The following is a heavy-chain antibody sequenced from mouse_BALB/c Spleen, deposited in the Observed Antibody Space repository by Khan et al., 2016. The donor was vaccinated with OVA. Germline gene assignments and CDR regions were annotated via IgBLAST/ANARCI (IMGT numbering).Heavy chain of an antibody. Sequence: VQLKQSGPGLVKPSQSLSLTCTVTAYSITSGYGGTWIRQFPGNKLEWMGYISYSGSTNYNPSLKSRIFITRDTSKNQFFLQLNSVTTEDTATYYCARTARIKYWGQGTTLTVSS. V-gene: IGHV3-2*02. CDR3: ARTARIKY. D-gene: IGHD1-2*01. J-gene: IGHJ2*01. CDR2: ISYSGST. CDR1: AYSITSGYG.